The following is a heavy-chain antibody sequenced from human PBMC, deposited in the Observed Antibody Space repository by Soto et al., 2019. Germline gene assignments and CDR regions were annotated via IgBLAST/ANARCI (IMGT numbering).Heavy chain of an antibody. CDR2: INASGGRT. Sequence: QVQLVQSGAEVKKPGASVKVSCKASGYTFTNYYVHWVRQAPGQGLEWMGVINASGGRTSYAQNFRGRVTMTRDTSTSTVFMERSSRRSDATAIYYCARGPHLTTVGHTFDSWGQGRMVTVSS. V-gene: IGHV1-46*01. D-gene: IGHD1-1*01. J-gene: IGHJ3*02. CDR3: ARGPHLTTVGHTFDS. CDR1: GYTFTNYY.